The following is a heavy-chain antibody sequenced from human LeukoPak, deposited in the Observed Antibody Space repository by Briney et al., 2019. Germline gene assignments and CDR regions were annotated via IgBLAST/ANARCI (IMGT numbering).Heavy chain of an antibody. CDR3: AREETNYDTLTGLPSYGMDV. V-gene: IGHV4-59*01. D-gene: IGHD3-9*01. CDR1: GGSISSYY. J-gene: IGHJ6*02. CDR2: IYYSGST. Sequence: SETLSLTCTVSGGSISSYYWSWIRQPPGKGLEWIGYIYYSGSTNYNPSLKSRVTISVDTSKNQFSLKLSSVTAADTAVYYCAREETNYDTLTGLPSYGMDVWGQGTTVTVSS.